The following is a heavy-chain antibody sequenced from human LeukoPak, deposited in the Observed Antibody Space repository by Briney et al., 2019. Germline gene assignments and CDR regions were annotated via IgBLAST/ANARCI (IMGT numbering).Heavy chain of an antibody. CDR1: GFTFSDYY. Sequence: GGSLRLSCAASGFTFSDYYMSWIRQAPGKGLEWVSYISSSGSTIYYADSVKGRFTISRDNAKNSLYLQMNSLRAKDTAVYYCARLEAARPGGYYYYYYMDVWGKGTTVTVSS. CDR2: ISSSGSTI. V-gene: IGHV3-11*04. J-gene: IGHJ6*03. D-gene: IGHD6-6*01. CDR3: ARLEAARPGGYYYYYYMDV.